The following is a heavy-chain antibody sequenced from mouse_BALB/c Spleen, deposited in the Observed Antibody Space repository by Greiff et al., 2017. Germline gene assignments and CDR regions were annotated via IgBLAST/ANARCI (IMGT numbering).Heavy chain of an antibody. CDR2: ISYSGST. D-gene: IGHD1-1*01. J-gene: IGHJ2*01. CDR1: GYSITSDYA. Sequence: EVKLEESGPGLVKPSQSLSLTCTVTGYSITSDYAWNWIRQFPGNKLEWMGYISYSGSTSYNPSLKSRVSITRDTSKNQFFLQLNSVTTEDTATYYCARRGITTGFYFDYWGQGTTLTVSS. CDR3: ARRGITTGFYFDY. V-gene: IGHV3-2*02.